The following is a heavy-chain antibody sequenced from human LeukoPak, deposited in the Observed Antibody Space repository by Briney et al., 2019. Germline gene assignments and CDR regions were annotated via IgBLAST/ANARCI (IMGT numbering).Heavy chain of an antibody. J-gene: IGHJ4*02. Sequence: GGSLRLSCAASGFTFSSYGMHWVRQAPGKGPEWVAVIWYDGSNKYYADSVKGRFTISRDNSKNTLYLQMNSLRAEDTAVYYCARGNSGSYYGLPPYYFDYWGQGTLVTVSS. CDR1: GFTFSSYG. V-gene: IGHV3-33*01. CDR3: ARGNSGSYYGLPPYYFDY. D-gene: IGHD1-26*01. CDR2: IWYDGSNK.